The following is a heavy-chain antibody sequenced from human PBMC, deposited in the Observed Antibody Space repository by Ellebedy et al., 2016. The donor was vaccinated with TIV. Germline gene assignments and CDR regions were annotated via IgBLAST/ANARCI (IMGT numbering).Heavy chain of an antibody. CDR3: ARGSWACSGSMDV. J-gene: IGHJ6*02. CDR2: IKSDGSTI. V-gene: IGHV3-74*01. Sequence: GGSLRLSCTASGFTFSSHWMHRVRQAPGKGLVWVSRIKSDGSTITYADSVKGRFTSSRDNAKNTLYLQMNSLRAEDTAVYYCARGSWACSGSMDVWGQGTTVTVSS. CDR1: GFTFSSHW. D-gene: IGHD6-19*01.